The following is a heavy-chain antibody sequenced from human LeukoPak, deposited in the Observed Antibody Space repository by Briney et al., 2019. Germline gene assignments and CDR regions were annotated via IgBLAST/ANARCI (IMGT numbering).Heavy chain of an antibody. CDR3: VQEGPRGLAFDI. CDR2: ISGSGSGT. V-gene: IGHV3-23*01. J-gene: IGHJ3*02. CDR1: GVTFNSYV. Sequence: PGGSLRLSCEASGVTFNSYVMSWVRQAPGKGPEWVSGISGSGSGTCYADSVKGRFAISRDNSKNTLYLQMNSLRVEDTAVYYCVQEGPRGLAFDIWGQGTKVTVSS.